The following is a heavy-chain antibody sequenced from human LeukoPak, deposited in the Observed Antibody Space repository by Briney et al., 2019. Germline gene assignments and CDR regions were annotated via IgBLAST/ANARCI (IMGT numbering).Heavy chain of an antibody. J-gene: IGHJ4*02. V-gene: IGHV3-66*04. CDR2: IYPNGNT. D-gene: IGHD5-18*01. CDR1: GFTVSSNY. CDR3: ARRGHGYGSPFDY. Sequence: GGSLRLSCAASGFTVSSNYMNWVRQAPGKGLEWVPMIYPNGNTFYTDSVKGRFTISRDNSKNTLDLQMTSLRAEDTAVYYCARRGHGYGSPFDYWGQGTLVTVSS.